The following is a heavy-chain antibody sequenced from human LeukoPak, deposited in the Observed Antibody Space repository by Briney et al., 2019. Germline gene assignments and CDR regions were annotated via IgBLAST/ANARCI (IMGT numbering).Heavy chain of an antibody. CDR2: ISWNSGSI. J-gene: IGHJ3*02. CDR3: AKDIHRQRGMKSGDGAFDI. CDR1: GFTFDDYA. V-gene: IGHV3-9*01. D-gene: IGHD3-10*01. Sequence: GRSLRLSCAASGFTFDDYAMHWVRQAPGKGLEWVSGISWNSGSIGYADSVKGRFTISRDNAKNSLYLQMNSLRAEDTALYYCAKDIHRQRGMKSGDGAFDIWGQGTMVTVSS.